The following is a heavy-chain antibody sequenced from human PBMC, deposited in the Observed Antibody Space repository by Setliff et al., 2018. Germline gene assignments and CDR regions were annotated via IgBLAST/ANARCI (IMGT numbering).Heavy chain of an antibody. CDR2: FDPEDGET. Sequence: VASVKVSCKVSGYTLTELSMHWVRQAPGKGLEWMGGFDPEDGETIYAQKFQGRVTMTEDTSTDTAYMELSSLRSEDTAVYYCATGYCSGGSCYLGANNYFDYWGQGTLVTVSS. D-gene: IGHD2-15*01. CDR3: ATGYCSGGSCYLGANNYFDY. V-gene: IGHV1-24*01. CDR1: GYTLTELS. J-gene: IGHJ4*02.